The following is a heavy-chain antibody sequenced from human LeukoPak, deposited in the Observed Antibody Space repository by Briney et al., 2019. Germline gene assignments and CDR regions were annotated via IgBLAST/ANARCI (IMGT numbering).Heavy chain of an antibody. CDR3: ARGRESHGHYFHF. V-gene: IGHV1-69*01. Sequence: ASVKVSCKASGGTFNNYAINWVRQAPGQGLEWMGGIFPLFETTNYAQGFKGRVTITADDSTSTAYMELNSLRTEDTAVYYCARGRESHGHYFHFWGQGTLVTVSS. J-gene: IGHJ4*02. D-gene: IGHD1-26*01. CDR2: IFPLFETT. CDR1: GGTFNNYA.